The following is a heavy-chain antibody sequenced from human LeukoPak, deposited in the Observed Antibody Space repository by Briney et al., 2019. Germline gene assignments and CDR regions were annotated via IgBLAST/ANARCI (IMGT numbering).Heavy chain of an antibody. CDR2: ISSSSSYI. D-gene: IGHD5-18*01. V-gene: IGHV3-21*01. CDR1: GFTVSSNY. Sequence: GGSLRLSCAASGFTVSSNYMSWVRQAPGKGLEWVSSISSSSSYIYYADSVKGRFTISRDNANNSLYLQMNSLRAEDTAVYYCASRGYSYGPIDYWGQGTLVTVSS. J-gene: IGHJ4*02. CDR3: ASRGYSYGPIDY.